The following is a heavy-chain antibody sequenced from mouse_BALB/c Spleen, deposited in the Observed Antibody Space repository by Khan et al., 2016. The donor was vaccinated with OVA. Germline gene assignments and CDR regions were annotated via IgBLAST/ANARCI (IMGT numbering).Heavy chain of an antibody. V-gene: IGHV1-4*01. J-gene: IGHJ3*01. D-gene: IGHD2-14*01. Sequence: QVQLQQSGAELARPGASVKMSCRASGYTFSNYTIHWVKQRPGQGLEWIGYINPTTVYSHYNQKLKDKATLTADKSSRTAYMQLSSLTSEDSAVYYCASYYRYPAWFAYWGQGTLVTVSA. CDR2: INPTTVYS. CDR3: ASYYRYPAWFAY. CDR1: GYTFSNYT.